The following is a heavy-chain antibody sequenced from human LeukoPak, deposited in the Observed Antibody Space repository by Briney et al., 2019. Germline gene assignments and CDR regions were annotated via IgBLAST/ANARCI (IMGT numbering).Heavy chain of an antibody. CDR2: ISYDGSNK. CDR3: AGDSGFDAFDI. Sequence: GGSLRLSCAASGFTFSSYAMHWVRQAPGKGLEWVAVISYDGSNKYYADSVKGRFTISRDNSKNTLYLQMNSLRAEDTAVYYCAGDSGFDAFDIWGQGTMVTVSS. J-gene: IGHJ3*02. CDR1: GFTFSSYA. D-gene: IGHD6-19*01. V-gene: IGHV3-30*04.